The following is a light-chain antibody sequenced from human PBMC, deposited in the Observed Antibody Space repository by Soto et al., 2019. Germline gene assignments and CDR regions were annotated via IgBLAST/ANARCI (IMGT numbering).Light chain of an antibody. J-gene: IGKJ4*01. CDR3: HKYNHAPI. Sequence: DIQMTQSPSSLSASVGDRVTITCRASQGISNYLAWYQQKPGKVPKLLIYAASTLQSGVPSRFSGSGSGTEFSLTISGLQPEDVATYYCHKYNHAPIFGGGTKVEIK. V-gene: IGKV1-27*01. CDR1: QGISNY. CDR2: AAS.